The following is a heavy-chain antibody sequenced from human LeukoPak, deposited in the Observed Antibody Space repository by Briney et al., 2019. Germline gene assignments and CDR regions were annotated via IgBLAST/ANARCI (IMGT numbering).Heavy chain of an antibody. D-gene: IGHD3-22*01. CDR3: AREVGYYDSSGYLRGAFDI. J-gene: IGHJ3*02. Sequence: SVKVSCKASGGTFSSYAMSWVRQAPGQGLEWMGGIIPIFGTANYAQKFQGRVTITADESTSTAYMELSSLRSEDTAVYYCAREVGYYDSSGYLRGAFDIWGQGTTVTVSS. CDR1: GGTFSSYA. V-gene: IGHV1-69*01. CDR2: IIPIFGTA.